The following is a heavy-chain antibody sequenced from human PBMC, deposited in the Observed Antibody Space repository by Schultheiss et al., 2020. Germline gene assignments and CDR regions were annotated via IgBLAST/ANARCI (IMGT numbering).Heavy chain of an antibody. V-gene: IGHV1-18*04. J-gene: IGHJ4*02. Sequence: ASVKVSGKASGYTFTSYYMHWVRQAPGQGLEWMGWISAYNGNTNYAQKLQGRVTMTTDTSTSTAYMELRSLRSDDTAVYYCARDSFTLFVDYYFDYWGQGTLVTVSS. CDR2: ISAYNGNT. CDR3: ARDSFTLFVDYYFDY. D-gene: IGHD3-3*01. CDR1: GYTFTSYY.